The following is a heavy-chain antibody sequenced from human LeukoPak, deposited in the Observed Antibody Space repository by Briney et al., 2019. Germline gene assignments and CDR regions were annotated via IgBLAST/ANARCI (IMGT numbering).Heavy chain of an antibody. V-gene: IGHV3-9*01. J-gene: IGHJ3*02. CDR1: GFTFDDYA. CDR3: AKGTTWIQLGDAFDI. Sequence: GGSLRLSCAASGFTFDDYAMHWVRHAPGKGLEWVSGISWNSGSIGYADSVKGRFTISRDNAKNSLYLQMNSLRAEDTALYYCAKGTTWIQLGDAFDIWGQGTLVTVSS. D-gene: IGHD5-18*01. CDR2: ISWNSGSI.